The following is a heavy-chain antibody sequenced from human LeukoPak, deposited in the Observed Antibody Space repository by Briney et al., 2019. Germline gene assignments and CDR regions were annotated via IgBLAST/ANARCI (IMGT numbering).Heavy chain of an antibody. J-gene: IGHJ6*03. V-gene: IGHV1-2*02. CDR3: ARDWGPSNGITGTTGHYYMDV. CDR1: GYTFIDHY. Sequence: ASMRVSFKAYGYTFIDHYIHWVRQAPGQALEWMGWMSPKSGGTNSVQKFQGRVTITRDTSISTAYMEMSNLTSDDTAVYYCARDWGPSNGITGTTGHYYMDVWGKGTTVTVSS. D-gene: IGHD1-7*01. CDR2: MSPKSGGT.